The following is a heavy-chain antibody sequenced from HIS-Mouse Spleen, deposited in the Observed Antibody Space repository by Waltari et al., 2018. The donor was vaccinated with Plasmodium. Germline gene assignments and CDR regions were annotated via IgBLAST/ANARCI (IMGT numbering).Heavy chain of an antibody. D-gene: IGHD3-3*01. J-gene: IGHJ2*01. V-gene: IGHV4-34*01. CDR2: INHSGST. Sequence: QVQLQQWGAGLLKPSETLSLTCAVYGGSFRRYFWSWIRQPPGKGLEWIGEINHSGSTNYNPSLKSRVTISVDTSKNQFSLKLSSVTAADTDVYYCARVTSSGVYWYFDLWGRGTLVTVSS. CDR3: ARVTSSGVYWYFDL. CDR1: GGSFRRYF.